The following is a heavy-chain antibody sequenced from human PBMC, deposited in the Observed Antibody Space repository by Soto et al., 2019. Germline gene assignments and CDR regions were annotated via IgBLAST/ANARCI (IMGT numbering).Heavy chain of an antibody. Sequence: ETLSLTCAVYGGSFSGYYWSWIRQPPGKGLEWIGEINHSGSTNYNPSLKSRVTISVDTSKNQFSLKLSSATAADTAVYYCARGLRGWDIVVVVAATAFDYWGQGTLVTVSS. CDR2: INHSGST. D-gene: IGHD2-15*01. CDR3: ARGLRGWDIVVVVAATAFDY. J-gene: IGHJ4*02. V-gene: IGHV4-34*01. CDR1: GGSFSGYY.